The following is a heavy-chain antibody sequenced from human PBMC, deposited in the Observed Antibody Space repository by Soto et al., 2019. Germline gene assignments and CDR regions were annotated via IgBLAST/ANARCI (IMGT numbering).Heavy chain of an antibody. Sequence: SETLSLTCAVYGGSFSGYYWSWIRQPPGKGLEWIGEINHSGSTNYNPSLKSRVTISVDTSKNQFSLKLSSVTAADTAVYYCARPADLPAAKRWFDPWGQGTLVTVSS. CDR1: GGSFSGYY. J-gene: IGHJ5*02. D-gene: IGHD2-2*01. V-gene: IGHV4-34*01. CDR2: INHSGST. CDR3: ARPADLPAAKRWFDP.